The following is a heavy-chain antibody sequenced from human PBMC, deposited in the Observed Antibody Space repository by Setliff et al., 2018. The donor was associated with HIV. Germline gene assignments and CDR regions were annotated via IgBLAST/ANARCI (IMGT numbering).Heavy chain of an antibody. V-gene: IGHV4-34*01. J-gene: IGHJ6*03. Sequence: SETLSLTCAVYGGSFSGYHWNWIRQPPGKWLEWIGEINHSGRTNYNPSLKSRVTISVDTSKNQFSLKLRSVTAADTAMYYCARVSITYWYSIPTFYYYYMDIWGKGTKVTVSS. CDR3: ARVSITYWYSIPTFYYYYMDI. D-gene: IGHD2-15*01. CDR1: GGSFSGYH. CDR2: INHSGRT.